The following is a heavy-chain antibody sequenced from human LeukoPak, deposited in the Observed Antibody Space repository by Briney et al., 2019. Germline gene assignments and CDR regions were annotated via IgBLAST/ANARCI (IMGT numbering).Heavy chain of an antibody. D-gene: IGHD3-22*01. J-gene: IGHJ4*02. Sequence: SETLSVTCTVSGGSISSYYWSWIRQPPGKGLEWIGYIYYSGSTNYNPSLKSRVTISVDTSKNQFSLKLSSVTAADTAVYYCARDYYDSSGYYFDYWGQGTLVTVSS. CDR2: IYYSGST. CDR1: GGSISSYY. CDR3: ARDYYDSSGYYFDY. V-gene: IGHV4-59*01.